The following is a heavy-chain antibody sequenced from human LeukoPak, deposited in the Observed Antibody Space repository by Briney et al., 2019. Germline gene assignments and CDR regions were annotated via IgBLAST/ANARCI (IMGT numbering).Heavy chain of an antibody. J-gene: IGHJ4*02. CDR3: ARPSSSRDQRLDY. D-gene: IGHD6-13*01. Sequence: GESLKISCTGSGYPFNKYWIAWVRQMPGKGLEWMGIIYPGDSHSAYSPSFQGQVTFSADKSINTASLQWSSLKAPDTAMYFCARPSSSRDQRLDYWGQGTLVTVSS. CDR1: GYPFNKYW. V-gene: IGHV5-51*01. CDR2: IYPGDSHS.